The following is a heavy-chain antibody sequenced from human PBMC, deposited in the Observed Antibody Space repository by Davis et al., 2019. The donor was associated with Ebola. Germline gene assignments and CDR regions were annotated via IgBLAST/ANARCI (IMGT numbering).Heavy chain of an antibody. CDR2: IYYSGNT. V-gene: IGHV4-59*11. J-gene: IGHJ4*02. CDR3: ARMSRYYDNYSCYAFDY. Sequence: SETLSLTCTVSGGSMSSHYWSWIRQPPGKGLEWIGYIYYSGNTNYNSSLKSRVTISIDMSKKQFSLKLTSVTAADTAVYYCARMSRYYDNYSCYAFDYWGQGALVTVSS. D-gene: IGHD3-16*01. CDR1: GGSMSSHY.